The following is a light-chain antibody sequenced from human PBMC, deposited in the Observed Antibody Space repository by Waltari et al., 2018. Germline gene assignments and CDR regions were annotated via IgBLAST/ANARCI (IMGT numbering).Light chain of an antibody. CDR3: QHYNNWRPGTT. J-gene: IGKJ1*01. V-gene: IGKV3-15*01. CDR2: AAS. CDR1: QTISIN. Sequence: IVMTQSPVTLSVSPGERATLSCRASQTISINLAWYQQKPGQAPRLLIYAASTRATGFPARFSGSGSGTEFTLTISSLQSEDFAVYYCQHYNNWRPGTTFGQGTKLEIK.